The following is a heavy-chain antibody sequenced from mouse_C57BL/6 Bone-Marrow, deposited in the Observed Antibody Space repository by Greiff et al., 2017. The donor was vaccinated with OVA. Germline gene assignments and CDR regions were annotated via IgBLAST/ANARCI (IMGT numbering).Heavy chain of an antibody. V-gene: IGHV14-4*01. CDR3: TTDESSAY. CDR1: GFNIKDDY. CDR2: IDPENGDT. Sequence: EVMLVESGAELVRPGASVKLSCTASGFNIKDDYMHWVKQRPEQGLEWIGWIDPENGDTEYASKFQGKATITADTSSNTAYLQLSSLTSEDTAVYYCTTDESSAYWGQGTLVTVSA. J-gene: IGHJ3*01.